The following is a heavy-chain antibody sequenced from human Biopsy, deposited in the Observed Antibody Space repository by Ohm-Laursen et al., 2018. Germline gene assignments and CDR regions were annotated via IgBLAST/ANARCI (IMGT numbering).Heavy chain of an antibody. D-gene: IGHD3-22*01. J-gene: IGHJ2*01. CDR3: ARAKTQDRSFPDWYFDL. Sequence: TLSLTCIVSGDSIFGGGYYWTWIRQYPEKGLEWLGYIFFSGDTHYNPSLRSRVDISSDMSKNEFYLRLYSVTAADTAVYYCARAKTQDRSFPDWYFDLWGRGTLVTVSS. CDR2: IFFSGDT. V-gene: IGHV4-31*03. CDR1: GDSIFGGGYY.